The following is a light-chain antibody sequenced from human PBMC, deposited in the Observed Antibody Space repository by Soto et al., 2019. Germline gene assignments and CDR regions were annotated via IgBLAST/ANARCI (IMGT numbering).Light chain of an antibody. J-gene: IGLJ2*01. Sequence: QSVLTQPPSASGTPGQRVTISCSGSSSNIGSNYVYWYQQLPGAAPKLLIYTNNQRPSGVPDRFSGSKSATSASLAISGLRSADEADYYCATWDDSLSGRVFGGGTKLTVL. V-gene: IGLV1-47*02. CDR2: TNN. CDR1: SSNIGSNY. CDR3: ATWDDSLSGRV.